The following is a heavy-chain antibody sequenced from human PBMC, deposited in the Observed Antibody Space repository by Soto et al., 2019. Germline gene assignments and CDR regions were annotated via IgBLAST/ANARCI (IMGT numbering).Heavy chain of an antibody. CDR1: GFTFNNYA. V-gene: IGHV3-33*01. Sequence: PGGSLRLSCAASGFTFNNYAMHWVRQAPGKGLEWVAIIWYDGSNKFYADSVRGRFIISRDNSKNTLYLQMNSLTADDTAVYYCARDLSDYWGQGTLVTVSS. J-gene: IGHJ4*02. CDR2: IWYDGSNK. CDR3: ARDLSDY.